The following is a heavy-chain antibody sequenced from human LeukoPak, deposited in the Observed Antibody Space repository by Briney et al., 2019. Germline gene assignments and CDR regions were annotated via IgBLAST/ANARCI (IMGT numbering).Heavy chain of an antibody. J-gene: IGHJ3*02. CDR3: AREDTVDAFDI. V-gene: IGHV3-48*03. CDR2: ISSTGTPI. Sequence: GGSLRLSCTASGFTFSSSEMNWVRRAPGKGLEWVSYISSTGTPIFYADSVKGRFAISRDNAKSSLYLQMNSLRAEDTALYYCAREDTVDAFDIWGQGTMVTVSS. CDR1: GFTFSSSE. D-gene: IGHD4-17*01.